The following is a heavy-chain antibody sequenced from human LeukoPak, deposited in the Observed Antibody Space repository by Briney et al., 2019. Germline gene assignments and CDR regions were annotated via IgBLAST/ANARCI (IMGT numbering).Heavy chain of an antibody. CDR2: WIPAGDR. J-gene: IGHJ5*01. V-gene: IGHV3-13*04. CDR1: GFTFSSHD. CDR3: VRGGVWGISSNWLES. Sequence: PGGSLRLSCTASGFTFSSHDIHWVRHAAGKGLEWVSGWIPAGDRYYSDTVKVLFTISRDNAKSSLYLQMNSLRVGDTVVYYCVRGGVWGISSNWLESWGQGILVTVSS. D-gene: IGHD7-27*01.